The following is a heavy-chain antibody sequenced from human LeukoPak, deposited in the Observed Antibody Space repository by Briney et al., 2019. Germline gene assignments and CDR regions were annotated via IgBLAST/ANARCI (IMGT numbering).Heavy chain of an antibody. CDR1: GASISSYY. V-gene: IGHV4-59*01. CDR2: IYYSGTT. Sequence: PSETLSLTCSVSGASISSYYWSWIRQPPGKGLEWIGYIYYSGTTNYNPSLKSRVTISVDTSKNQFSLRLSSVTAADTAVYYCAREPRSPGGRGRPFDFWGQGTLVTVSS. CDR3: AREPRSPGGRGRPFDF. D-gene: IGHD2-15*01. J-gene: IGHJ4*02.